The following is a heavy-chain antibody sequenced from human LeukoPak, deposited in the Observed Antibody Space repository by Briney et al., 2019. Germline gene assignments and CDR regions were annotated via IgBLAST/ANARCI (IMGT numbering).Heavy chain of an antibody. CDR1: GITLSNYG. CDR2: ISDSGGRT. Sequence: GGSLRLSCAVSGITLSNYGMSWGRQAPGKGLEWVAGISDSGGRTNYADSVKGRFTISRGNSNNTLYLQIDSLRPEDTAMYFCARDRRYYFDYWGQGTLVTVSS. CDR3: ARDRRYYFDY. J-gene: IGHJ4*02. V-gene: IGHV3-23*01.